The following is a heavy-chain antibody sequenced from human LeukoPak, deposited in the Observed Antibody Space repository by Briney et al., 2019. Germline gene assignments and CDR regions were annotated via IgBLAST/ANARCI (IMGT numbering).Heavy chain of an antibody. V-gene: IGHV3-74*01. CDR3: ARGPIGGWTDY. D-gene: IGHD6-19*01. CDR1: GFTLSDFW. Sequence: GGSLRLSCAASGFTLSDFWMHWVRQAPGKGLVWVSRIKTDGRSTNYADSVKGRFTISRDNAKNTPYLQMSSLRAEDTAVYYCARGPIGGWTDYWGQGTLVTVSS. J-gene: IGHJ4*02. CDR2: IKTDGRST.